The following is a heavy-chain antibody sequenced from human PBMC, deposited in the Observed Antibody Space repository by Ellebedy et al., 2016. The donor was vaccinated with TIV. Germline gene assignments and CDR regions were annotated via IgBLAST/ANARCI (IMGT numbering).Heavy chain of an antibody. CDR3: ARAGFGELSRIDH. J-gene: IGHJ4*02. Sequence: PGGSLRLSCAASGFTFSNHAMHWVRQAPGKGLEYVSAISSNGGSTYYADSVKGRFTISRDKSKNTLYLQMGSLRADDMAVYFCARAGFGELSRIDHWGQGTLVTVSS. V-gene: IGHV3-64*02. CDR1: GFTFSNHA. D-gene: IGHD3-10*01. CDR2: ISSNGGST.